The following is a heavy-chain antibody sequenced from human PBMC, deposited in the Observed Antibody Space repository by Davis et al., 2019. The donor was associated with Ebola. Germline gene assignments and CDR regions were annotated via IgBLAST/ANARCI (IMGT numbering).Heavy chain of an antibody. D-gene: IGHD3-22*01. CDR2: INWNGASS. CDR1: GFTFDDYA. Sequence: GESLKISCGASGFTFDDYAMTWVRQAPGKGLEWVSGINWNGASSGYADSVKGRFTISRDNSKNTLYLQMNSLRAEDTAVYYCAKGDYDSSGYTDAFDIWGQGTMVTVSS. CDR3: AKGDYDSSGYTDAFDI. J-gene: IGHJ3*02. V-gene: IGHV3-20*04.